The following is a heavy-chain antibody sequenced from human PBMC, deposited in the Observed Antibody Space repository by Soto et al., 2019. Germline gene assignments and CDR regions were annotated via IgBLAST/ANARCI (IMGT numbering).Heavy chain of an antibody. J-gene: IGHJ5*02. CDR2: IYYSGST. V-gene: IGHV4-39*01. Sequence: SETLSLTCTVSGGSISRSTYYWGWIRQPPGKGLEWIGSIYYSGSTYYRPSLKSRVTISVDTSKNQFSLKLSSVTAADTAVYYCARQVPAAIRLGWFDPWGQGTRVTGSS. CDR3: ARQVPAAIRLGWFDP. CDR1: GGSISRSTYY. D-gene: IGHD2-2*02.